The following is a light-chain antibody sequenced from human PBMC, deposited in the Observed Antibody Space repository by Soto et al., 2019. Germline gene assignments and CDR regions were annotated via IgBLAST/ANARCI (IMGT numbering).Light chain of an antibody. V-gene: IGKV1-17*01. CDR1: QDIGDV. Sequence: DIQMTQSPSSLSASVGDRVTITCRASQDIGDVLVWYQQKPGKAPQRLIFGASSLQSGVPARFSGSRSGTEFTLTISSLQAEDFATYYCLQHNTYPRTFGRGTRVEIK. CDR3: LQHNTYPRT. CDR2: GAS. J-gene: IGKJ1*01.